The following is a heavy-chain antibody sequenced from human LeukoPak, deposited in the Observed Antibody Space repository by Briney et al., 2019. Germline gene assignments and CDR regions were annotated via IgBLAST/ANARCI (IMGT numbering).Heavy chain of an antibody. Sequence: LTGGSLRLSCAASGFTFSSYAMHWVRQAPGKGLEYVSAISSNGGSTYYANSVKGRFTISRDNSKNTLYLQMGSLRAEDMAVYYCARAGFYGEHEFDYWGQGTLVTVSS. CDR1: GFTFSSYA. CDR3: ARAGFYGEHEFDY. V-gene: IGHV3-64*01. CDR2: ISSNGGST. D-gene: IGHD4-17*01. J-gene: IGHJ4*02.